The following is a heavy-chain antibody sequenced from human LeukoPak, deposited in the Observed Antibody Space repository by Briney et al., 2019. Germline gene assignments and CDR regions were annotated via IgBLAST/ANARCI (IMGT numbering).Heavy chain of an antibody. V-gene: IGHV4-61*02. D-gene: IGHD2-15*01. CDR1: GGSISSGSYY. CDR2: IYTSGST. J-gene: IGHJ3*02. CDR3: ASPIVVVVAATDAFDI. Sequence: PSQTLSLTCTVSGGSISSGSYYWSWIRQPAGKGLEWIGRIYTSGSTNYNPSLKSRVTISVDTSKNQFSLKLSSVTAADTAVYYCASPIVVVVAATDAFDIWGQGTMVTVPS.